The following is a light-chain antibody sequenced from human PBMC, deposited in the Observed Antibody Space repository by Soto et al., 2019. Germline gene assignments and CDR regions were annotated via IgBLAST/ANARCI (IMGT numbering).Light chain of an antibody. Sequence: DIQTTPSPSYVYESVADRVTITCRASQGIKNWLAWYQQKPGKAPNLRIYTGSSLQSGVPSRFSGSGSGTDFTLTINSLQPEDFATYYCQQAASFPNTFGQGTRLEIK. CDR3: QQAASFPNT. V-gene: IGKV1-12*01. J-gene: IGKJ5*01. CDR2: TGS. CDR1: QGIKNW.